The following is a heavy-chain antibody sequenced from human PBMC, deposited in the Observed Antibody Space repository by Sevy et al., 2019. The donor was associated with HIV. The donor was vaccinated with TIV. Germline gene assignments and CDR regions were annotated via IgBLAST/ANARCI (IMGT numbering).Heavy chain of an antibody. V-gene: IGHV3-15*01. CDR1: GFTFSNAW. CDR3: TTDHRRDGIVVVPFEY. D-gene: IGHD2-15*01. J-gene: IGHJ4*02. Sequence: GGSLRLSCAASGFTFSNAWMSWVRQSPGKGLEWVGRIRSKAGGGTTDYATIVKGKFTIQRDDSRDILYLQLNSLVTGETAVYYCTTDHRRDGIVVVPFEYWGQGTLVTVSS. CDR2: IRSKAGGGTT.